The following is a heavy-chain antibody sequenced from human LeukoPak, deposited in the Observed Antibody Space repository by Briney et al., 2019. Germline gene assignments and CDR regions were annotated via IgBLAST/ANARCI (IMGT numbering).Heavy chain of an antibody. Sequence: GGSLRLSCSGSGFNFGGFEMNWVRQAPGKGPEWVSYISPTSTSIFYANSVKGRFTISRDNGKNSLYLQMNDLRVEDTAVYYCARETLHMGNGMDAWGQGTTVTVSS. V-gene: IGHV3-48*03. D-gene: IGHD2-21*01. CDR3: ARETLHMGNGMDA. J-gene: IGHJ6*02. CDR1: GFNFGGFE. CDR2: ISPTSTSI.